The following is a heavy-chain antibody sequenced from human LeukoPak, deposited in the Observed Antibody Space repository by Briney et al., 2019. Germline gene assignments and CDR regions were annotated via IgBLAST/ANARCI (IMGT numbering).Heavy chain of an antibody. J-gene: IGHJ4*02. CDR2: ISGSGGST. CDR1: GFTFSSYA. V-gene: IGHV3-23*01. Sequence: GGSLRLSCAASGFTFSSYAMSWVRQAPGKGLEWVSAISGSGGSTYYADSVKGRFTISRDNSKNTLYLQMHSLRAEDTAVYYCGLKTGYSSSTRYWGQGTLVTVSS. CDR3: GLKTGYSSSTRY. D-gene: IGHD6-13*01.